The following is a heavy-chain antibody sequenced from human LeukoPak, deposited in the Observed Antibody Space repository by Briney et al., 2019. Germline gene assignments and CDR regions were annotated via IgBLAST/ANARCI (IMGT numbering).Heavy chain of an antibody. Sequence: ASVKVSCKASGYTFTGYYMHWVRQAPGQGLEWMGWINPNSGGTNYAQKFQGWVTMTRDTSISTAYMEPSRLRSDDTAVYYCARAESYHYYYGMDVWGQGTTVTVSS. CDR3: ARAESYHYYYGMDV. CDR2: INPNSGGT. J-gene: IGHJ6*02. CDR1: GYTFTGYY. V-gene: IGHV1-2*04.